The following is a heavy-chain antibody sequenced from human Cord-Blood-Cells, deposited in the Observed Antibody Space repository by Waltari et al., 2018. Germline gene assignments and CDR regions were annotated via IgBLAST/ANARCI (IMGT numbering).Heavy chain of an antibody. V-gene: IGHV4-59*01. D-gene: IGHD3-3*01. CDR3: ARYDFWSGFQFFDY. Sequence: QVQLQESGPGLVKPSETLSHTCTVSGGSISSYYWRWIRQPPGKGLEWIGYIYYSGSTNYNPSLKSRVTISVDTSKNQFSLKLSSVTAADTAVYYCARYDFWSGFQFFDYWGQGTLVTVSS. CDR2: IYYSGST. J-gene: IGHJ4*02. CDR1: GGSISSYY.